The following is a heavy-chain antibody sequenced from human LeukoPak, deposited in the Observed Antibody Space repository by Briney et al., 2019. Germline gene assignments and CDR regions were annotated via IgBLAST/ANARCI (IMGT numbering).Heavy chain of an antibody. J-gene: IGHJ4*02. CDR1: GFTFDNYA. CDR3: AKLQDVVIPAATDY. D-gene: IGHD2-2*01. Sequence: GGSLRLSCAASGFTFDNYAVSWVRQAPGKGLEWVSAISGRGGDTYYADSVKGRFTISRDNSKNMMYLQMNSLRAEDTAVYYCAKLQDVVIPAATDYWGQGTLVTVSS. V-gene: IGHV3-23*01. CDR2: ISGRGGDT.